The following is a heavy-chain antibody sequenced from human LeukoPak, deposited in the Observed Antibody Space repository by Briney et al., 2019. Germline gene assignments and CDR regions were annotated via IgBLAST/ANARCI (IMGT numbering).Heavy chain of an antibody. J-gene: IGHJ5*02. Sequence: PSETLSLTCTVSGGSISSDYWSWIRQSPGKGLEWIGYIYSSGSTNYNNYNPSLKSRVMISVDTSKNQFSLKLSSVTAADTAVYYCARQTSGGWSGPTRLFDPWGQGILVTVSS. D-gene: IGHD3-3*01. CDR2: IYSSGST. CDR3: ARQTSGGWSGPTRLFDP. CDR1: GGSISSDY. V-gene: IGHV4-4*09.